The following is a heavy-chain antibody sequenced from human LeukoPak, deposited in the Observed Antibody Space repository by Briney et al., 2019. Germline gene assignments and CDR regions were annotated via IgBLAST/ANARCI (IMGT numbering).Heavy chain of an antibody. CDR3: ARARPLWCGELSGMDV. J-gene: IGHJ6*02. Sequence: GGSLRLSCAASGFTFSSYAMSWVRQAPGKGLEWVSAISGSGGSTYYADSVKGRFTISRDNSKNTLYLQMNSLRAEDTAVYYCARARPLWCGELSGMDVWGQGTTVTVSS. CDR1: GFTFSSYA. CDR2: ISGSGGST. V-gene: IGHV3-23*01. D-gene: IGHD3-10*01.